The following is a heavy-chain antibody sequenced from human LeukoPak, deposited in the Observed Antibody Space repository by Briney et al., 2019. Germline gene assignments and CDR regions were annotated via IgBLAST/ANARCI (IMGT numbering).Heavy chain of an antibody. CDR1: GYIFTKYY. V-gene: IGHV1-46*01. D-gene: IGHD1-26*01. CDR3: ARGGGILFDY. J-gene: IGHJ4*02. Sequence: ASVKVSCKASGYIFTKYYIHWVRQAPGQGLEWVGILNPSDGSANSAQKFQGRITMTRDTSTGTVYMDLSSLRSKDTAVYYCARGGGILFDYWGQGTQVTVSS. CDR2: LNPSDGSA.